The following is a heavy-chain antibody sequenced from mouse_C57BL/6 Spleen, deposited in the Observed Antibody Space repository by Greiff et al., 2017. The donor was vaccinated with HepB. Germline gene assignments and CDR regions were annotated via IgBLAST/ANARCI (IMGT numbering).Heavy chain of an antibody. CDR3: ARYPRGAGSFYYYAMDY. CDR2: IRNKANGYTT. V-gene: IGHV7-3*01. D-gene: IGHD3-3*01. CDR1: GFTFTDYY. J-gene: IGHJ4*01. Sequence: EVKLVESGGGLVQPGGSLSLSCAASGFTFTDYYMSWVRQPPGKALEWLGFIRNKANGYTTEYSASVKGRFTISRDNSQSILYLQMNALRAEDSATYYCARYPRGAGSFYYYAMDYWGQGTSVTVSS.